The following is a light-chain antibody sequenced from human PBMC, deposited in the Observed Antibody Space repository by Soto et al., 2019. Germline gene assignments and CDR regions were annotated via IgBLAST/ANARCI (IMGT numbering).Light chain of an antibody. CDR3: QQSDYLPRS. CDR2: DAS. J-gene: IGKJ5*01. CDR1: QDIRKY. V-gene: IGKV1-33*01. Sequence: MTERPTTLSGSGVDIGTIRCQATQDIRKYLNWYQQKPGKAPKLLIYDASSLETGVPSRFSGSGSGTEFTLTISSLQPEDFATYFCQQSDYLPRSFGQGTRLEIK.